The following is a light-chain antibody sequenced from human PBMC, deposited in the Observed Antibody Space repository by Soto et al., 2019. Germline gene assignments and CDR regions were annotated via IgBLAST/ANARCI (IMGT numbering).Light chain of an antibody. Sequence: QSVLTQPPSVSGTPGQRVTISCSGSDSNIGHKVVDWYQRLPGTAPNLLIYNNDQRPSGVPDRFSGSRSGTSASLAISGLQPEDEADYYCATWDDGLDGVVFGGGTKLTVL. CDR1: DSNIGHKV. J-gene: IGLJ2*01. V-gene: IGLV1-44*01. CDR2: NND. CDR3: ATWDDGLDGVV.